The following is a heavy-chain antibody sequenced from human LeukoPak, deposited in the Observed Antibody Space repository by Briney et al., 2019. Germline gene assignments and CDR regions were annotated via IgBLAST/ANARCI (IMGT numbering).Heavy chain of an antibody. CDR1: GFTFSSYE. Sequence: GGSLRLSCAASGFTFSSYEMNRVRQAPGKGLEWVSYISSSGSTIYYADSVKGRFTISRDNAKNSLYLQMNSLRAEDTALYYCARGGGSGYLPFDYWGQGTLVTVSS. CDR3: ARGGGSGYLPFDY. V-gene: IGHV3-48*03. J-gene: IGHJ4*02. CDR2: ISSSGSTI. D-gene: IGHD3-22*01.